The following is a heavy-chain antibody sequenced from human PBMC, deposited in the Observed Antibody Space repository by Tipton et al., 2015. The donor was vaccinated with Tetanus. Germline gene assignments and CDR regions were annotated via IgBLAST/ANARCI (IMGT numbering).Heavy chain of an antibody. Sequence: SLRLSCAASGSTFGSHGMHWVRQAPGKGLEWVALVSDDGSAKYYADSVRGRFTISRDISKNTLYLQMNSLRDEDTAVYYCAKDPASRGWFDPWGQGTLVSVSS. CDR3: AKDPASRGWFDP. V-gene: IGHV3-30*18. J-gene: IGHJ5*02. CDR2: VSDDGSAK. CDR1: GSTFGSHG.